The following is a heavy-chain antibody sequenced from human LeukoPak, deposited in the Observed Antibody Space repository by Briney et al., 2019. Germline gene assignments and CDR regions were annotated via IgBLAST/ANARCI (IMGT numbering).Heavy chain of an antibody. J-gene: IGHJ5*01. CDR3: AGGGPYPTP. D-gene: IGHD2-2*02. Sequence: SETLSLTCTVSGGSISSYYWSWIRQPPGKGLEWIGYIYYSGSTNYNPSLKSRVTISVDTSKNQFSLKLSSVTAADTAVYYCAGGGPYPTPWGQGTPGTGSS. CDR1: GGSISSYY. V-gene: IGHV4-59*01. CDR2: IYYSGST.